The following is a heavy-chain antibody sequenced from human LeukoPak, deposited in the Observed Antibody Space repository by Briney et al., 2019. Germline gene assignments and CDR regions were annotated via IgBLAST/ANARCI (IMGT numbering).Heavy chain of an antibody. CDR2: ISPNSGGT. Sequence: GASVKVSCKASGYTFTSYGISWVRQAPGQGLELMGWISPNSGGTKYAQNFQGRVTMTRDTSISTVYMELSRLSYDDTAVYYCARGHIFDFAFWGQGTLVTVSS. CDR3: ARGHIFDFAF. J-gene: IGHJ4*02. V-gene: IGHV1-2*02. CDR1: GYTFTSYG. D-gene: IGHD3/OR15-3a*01.